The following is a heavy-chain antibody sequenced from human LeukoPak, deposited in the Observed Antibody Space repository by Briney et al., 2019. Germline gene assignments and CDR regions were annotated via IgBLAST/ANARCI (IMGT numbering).Heavy chain of an antibody. V-gene: IGHV4-39*01. CDR1: GGSISSYY. CDR3: ARLGIRGDYDY. J-gene: IGHJ4*02. Sequence: SETLSLTCTVSGGSISSYYWGWIRQPPGKGLEWIGSIYYSGSTYYNPSLKSRVTISVDTSKNQFSLKLSSVTAADTAVYYRARLGIRGDYDYWGQGTLVTVSS. D-gene: IGHD1-1*01. CDR2: IYYSGST.